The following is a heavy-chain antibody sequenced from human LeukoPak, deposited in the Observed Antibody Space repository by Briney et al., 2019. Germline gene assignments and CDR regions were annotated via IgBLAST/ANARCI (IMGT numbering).Heavy chain of an antibody. D-gene: IGHD1-26*01. CDR1: GYTFTSYG. Sequence: ASVEVSCKASGYTFTSYGISWVRQAPGQGLQWMGWISAYNGNTKYAQSLQGRGTMTTDTPTSTAYMELRSLRSDDTAVYYCARSLSVGAPYYFDSWGQGTLVTVSS. J-gene: IGHJ4*02. CDR2: ISAYNGNT. V-gene: IGHV1-18*01. CDR3: ARSLSVGAPYYFDS.